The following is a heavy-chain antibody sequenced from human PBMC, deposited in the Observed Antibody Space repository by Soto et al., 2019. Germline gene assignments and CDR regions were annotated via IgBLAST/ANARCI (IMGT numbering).Heavy chain of an antibody. CDR1: GGTFSSYT. Sequence: SVKVSCKASGGTFSSYTISWVRQAPGQGLEWMGRIIPILGIANYAQKFQGRVTITADKSTSTAYMELSSLRSEDTAVYYCARDRGAMVAYYYYYMDVWGKGTTVTVSS. CDR2: IIPILGIA. V-gene: IGHV1-69*04. D-gene: IGHD5-18*01. CDR3: ARDRGAMVAYYYYYMDV. J-gene: IGHJ6*03.